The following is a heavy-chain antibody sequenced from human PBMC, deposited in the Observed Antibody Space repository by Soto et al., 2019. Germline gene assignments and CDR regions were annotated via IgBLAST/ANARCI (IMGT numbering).Heavy chain of an antibody. CDR2: ISAYNGDK. CDR1: GYTFINYG. D-gene: IGHD1-26*01. V-gene: IGHV1-18*01. Sequence: ASVTVSCKASGYTFINYGVSWVRQAPGQGLEWMGWISAYNGDKKYAQNVQGRVTLTTDTSTSTAYMEMRTLRSDDTAAYYCAKAGQHVPRVGDSWG. CDR3: AKAGQHVPRVGDS. J-gene: IGHJ1*01.